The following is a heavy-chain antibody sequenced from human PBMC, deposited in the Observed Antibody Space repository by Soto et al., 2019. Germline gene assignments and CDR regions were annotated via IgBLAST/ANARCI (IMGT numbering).Heavy chain of an antibody. V-gene: IGHV3-23*01. D-gene: IGHD3-22*01. Sequence: PXGCLRLTFAASGFSFAGYAVSWVRQAPGKGLEWVAAVSGGGGSTYYADSVKGRFTISRDNSKHMVFLQMSKLRAGDTALYYCAKTENFNGYYKAFDDWGRGTRVTVSS. J-gene: IGHJ4*02. CDR2: VSGGGGST. CDR3: AKTENFNGYYKAFDD. CDR1: GFSFAGYA.